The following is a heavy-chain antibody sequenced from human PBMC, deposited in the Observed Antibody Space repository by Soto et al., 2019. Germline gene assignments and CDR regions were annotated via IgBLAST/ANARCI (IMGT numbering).Heavy chain of an antibody. CDR2: IDPSDSYT. D-gene: IGHD3-3*01. J-gene: IGHJ6*02. CDR3: ASLSYDFWSGSPMGV. CDR1: GYSFTSYW. Sequence: GESLKISCKGSGYSFTSYWISWVRQMPGKGLEWMGRIDPSDSYTNYSPSFQGHVTISADKSISTAYLQWSSLKASDTAMYYCASLSYDFWSGSPMGVWGQGTTVTVSS. V-gene: IGHV5-10-1*01.